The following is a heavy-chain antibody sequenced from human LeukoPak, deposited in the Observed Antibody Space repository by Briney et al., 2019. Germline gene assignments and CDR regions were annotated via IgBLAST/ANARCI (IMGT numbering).Heavy chain of an antibody. J-gene: IGHJ5*02. CDR3: ARGSPSPYYDFWSGYSPHNWFDP. CDR1: GGSFSGYY. Sequence: KSSETLSLTCAVYGGSFSGYYWSWIRQPPGKGLEWIGYIYYSGSTNYNPSLKSRVTISVDTSKNQFSLKLSSVTAADTAVYYCARGSPSPYYDFWSGYSPHNWFDPWGQGTLVTVSS. CDR2: IYYSGST. D-gene: IGHD3-3*01. V-gene: IGHV4-59*01.